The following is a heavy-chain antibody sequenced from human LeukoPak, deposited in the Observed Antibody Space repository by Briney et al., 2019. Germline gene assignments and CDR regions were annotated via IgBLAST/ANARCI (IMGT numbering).Heavy chain of an antibody. CDR3: VSWAGGNSDVASFDY. D-gene: IGHD2-21*01. CDR1: GYTFTDYY. CDR2: ITHKSGAT. J-gene: IGHJ4*02. Sequence: ASVKVSCKASGYTFTDYYIHWVRQAPGEEFEWMGWITHKSGATKFAQKFQGRVTLTRDTSIRTVYMELSNLIPDDTATYYCVSWAGGNSDVASFDYWGQGTLVTVSS. V-gene: IGHV1-2*02.